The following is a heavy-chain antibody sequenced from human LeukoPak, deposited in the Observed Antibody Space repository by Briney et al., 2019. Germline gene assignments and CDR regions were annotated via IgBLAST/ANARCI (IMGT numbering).Heavy chain of an antibody. CDR1: GYTFSDYY. V-gene: IGHV1-2*02. CDR3: ARGGDSMARGVDY. Sequence: ASVKVSCKASGYTFSDYYMHWVRQAPGQGLEWKGWMNPHSGGTNFAQKFQGRVTMTRDTSISTVYMELTRLRSDDTAVYYCARGGDSMARGVDYWGQGTLVTVSS. D-gene: IGHD3-10*01. J-gene: IGHJ4*02. CDR2: MNPHSGGT.